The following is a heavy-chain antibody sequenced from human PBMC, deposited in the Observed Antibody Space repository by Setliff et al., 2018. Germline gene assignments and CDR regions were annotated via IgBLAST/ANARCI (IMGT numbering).Heavy chain of an antibody. D-gene: IGHD3-22*01. V-gene: IGHV1-24*01. CDR3: ATLAFTYYYDSSGYYPHDY. CDR2: FDPEDGET. Sequence: GASVKVSCKVSGYTLTELSMHWVRQAPGKGLEWMGGFDPEDGETIYAQKFQGRVTMTEDTSTDTAYMELSSLRSEDTAVYHCATLAFTYYYDSSGYYPHDYWGQGTLVTVSS. J-gene: IGHJ4*02. CDR1: GYTLTELS.